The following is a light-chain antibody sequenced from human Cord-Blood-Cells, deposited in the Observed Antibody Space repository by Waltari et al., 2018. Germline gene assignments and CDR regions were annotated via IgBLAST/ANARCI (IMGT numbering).Light chain of an antibody. Sequence: DIQMTQSPSSLSASVGDRVTITCRASQSISSSLKWYQQKPGKAPKLLIYAASSLQSGVPSRFSGSGSGTDFTLTSSSLQPEDFATYYCQQSYSTPITFGQGTRLEIK. CDR3: QQSYSTPIT. J-gene: IGKJ5*01. V-gene: IGKV1-39*01. CDR1: QSISSS. CDR2: AAS.